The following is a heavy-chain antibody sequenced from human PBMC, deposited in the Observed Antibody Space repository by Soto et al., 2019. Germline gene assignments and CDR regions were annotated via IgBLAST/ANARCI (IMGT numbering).Heavy chain of an antibody. CDR2: IYHGST. CDR1: GGSISSGGYS. V-gene: IGHV4-30-2*01. CDR3: ASSGSRGIGAFDI. Sequence: QLQLQESGSGLVKASQTLSLTCAVSGGSISSGGYSWSWIRQPPGKGLEWIGYIYHGSTYYNPSPKSRVTISIDRSKNQFSLKLSSVTAADTAVYYCASSGSRGIGAFDIWGQGTMVTVSS. J-gene: IGHJ3*02. D-gene: IGHD3-22*01.